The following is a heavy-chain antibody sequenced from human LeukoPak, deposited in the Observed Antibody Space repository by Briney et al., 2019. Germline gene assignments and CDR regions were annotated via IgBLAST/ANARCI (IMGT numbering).Heavy chain of an antibody. CDR3: ARDGVAAAVKLDY. D-gene: IGHD6-13*01. J-gene: IGHJ4*02. CDR1: GGSFSGYY. CDR2: INHSGST. V-gene: IGHV4-34*01. Sequence: SETLSLTCAVYGGSFSGYYWSWIRQPPGKGLEWIGEINHSGSTNCNPSLKSRVTISVDTSKNQFSLRLSSMTAADTAVYYCARDGVAAAVKLDYWGQGTLVTVSS.